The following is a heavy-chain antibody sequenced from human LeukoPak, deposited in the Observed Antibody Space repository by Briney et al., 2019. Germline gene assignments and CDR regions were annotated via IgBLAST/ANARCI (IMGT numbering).Heavy chain of an antibody. CDR1: GTSISDDY. CDR2: VFNTGDT. Sequence: PSETLSLTCTVSGTSISDDYLSWIRQSPGKGLEWIGNVFNTGDTNYNPSLKSRVTILVDTSKNQFSLKLTSVTDADTAVYYCARHVPYYDSDFSAWGMDVWGQGTTVTVSS. D-gene: IGHD3-16*01. V-gene: IGHV4-59*01. CDR3: ARHVPYYDSDFSAWGMDV. J-gene: IGHJ6*02.